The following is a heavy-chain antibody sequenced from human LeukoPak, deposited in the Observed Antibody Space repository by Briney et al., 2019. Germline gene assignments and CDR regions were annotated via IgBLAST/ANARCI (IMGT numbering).Heavy chain of an antibody. CDR3: ASGPGIAAPGDY. V-gene: IGHV4-61*01. Sequence: PSETLSLTCTVSGGSISRSNYYWSWIRQPPGKGLEWIGYIYYSGSTNYNPSLKSRVTISVDTSKNQFSLKLSSVTAADTAVYYCASGPGIAAPGDYWGQGTLVTVSS. D-gene: IGHD6-13*01. CDR1: GGSISRSNYY. CDR2: IYYSGST. J-gene: IGHJ4*02.